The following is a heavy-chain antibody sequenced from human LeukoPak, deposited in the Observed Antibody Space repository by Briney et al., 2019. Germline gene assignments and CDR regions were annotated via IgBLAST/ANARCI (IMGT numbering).Heavy chain of an antibody. D-gene: IGHD2-15*01. CDR1: GGTFSSYA. CDR2: IIPILGIA. J-gene: IGHJ6*02. Sequence: GASAKVSCKASGGTFSSYAISWVRQAPGQGLEWMGRIIPILGIANYAQKFQGRVTITADKSTSTAYMELSSLRSEDTAVYYCARTDGYCSGGSCYRGLDYYYYGMDVWGQGTTVTVSS. V-gene: IGHV1-69*04. CDR3: ARTDGYCSGGSCYRGLDYYYYGMDV.